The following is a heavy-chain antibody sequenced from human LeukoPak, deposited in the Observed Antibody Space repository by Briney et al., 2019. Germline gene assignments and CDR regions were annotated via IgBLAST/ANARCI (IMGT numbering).Heavy chain of an antibody. CDR3: ARVGYYANDAFDI. CDR2: IYSGGRT. V-gene: IGHV3-53*01. Sequence: PGGSLRLSCAAPGFTVSSKYRSWVRQPPGKGLEWFSVIYSGGRTYYADSVKRRFTISRDNSKNTLYLQMNSLRAEDTAVYYCARVGYYANDAFDIWGQGTMVTVSS. D-gene: IGHD3-16*01. J-gene: IGHJ3*02. CDR1: GFTVSSKY.